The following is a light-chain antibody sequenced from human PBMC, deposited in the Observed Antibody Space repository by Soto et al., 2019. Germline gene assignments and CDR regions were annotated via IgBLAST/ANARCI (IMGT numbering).Light chain of an antibody. CDR2: GAS. CDR3: QQSYSTPRT. J-gene: IGKJ1*01. V-gene: IGKV1-39*01. Sequence: DIQMTQSPSSLSASVGDRFTITCRASQSISRHLNWYQQKPGKAPILLIFGASTLQSGVPTSFSGSGSGTDFTLTISSLQPEDFATYYCQQSYSTPRTFGQGTKVDIK. CDR1: QSISRH.